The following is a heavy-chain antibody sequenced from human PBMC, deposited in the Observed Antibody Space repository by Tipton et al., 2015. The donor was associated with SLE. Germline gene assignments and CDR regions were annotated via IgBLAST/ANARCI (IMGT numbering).Heavy chain of an antibody. Sequence: TLSLTCTVSGGSISTGGYYWSWIRQHPGKGLEWIGYIYNSGITYYNPSLKSRVTMSVDRSKNQFSLRLTSVTAADTAIYYCAGDFWSGYFDFWGQGALVTVSS. V-gene: IGHV4-31*03. CDR2: IYNSGIT. CDR3: AGDFWSGYFDF. D-gene: IGHD3-3*01. CDR1: GGSISTGGYY. J-gene: IGHJ4*02.